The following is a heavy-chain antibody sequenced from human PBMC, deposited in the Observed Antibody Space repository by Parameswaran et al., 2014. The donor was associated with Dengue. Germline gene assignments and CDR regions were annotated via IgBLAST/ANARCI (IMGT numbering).Heavy chain of an antibody. V-gene: IGHV3-23*01. CDR3: ASVVVVPGGFDY. Sequence: WIRQPQEGLEWVSAISGSGGSTYYADSVKGRFTISRDNSKNTLYLQMNSLRAEDTAVYYCASVVVVPGGFDYWGPGEPWSPSPQ. D-gene: IGHD2-15*01. J-gene: IGHJ4*02. CDR2: ISGSGGST.